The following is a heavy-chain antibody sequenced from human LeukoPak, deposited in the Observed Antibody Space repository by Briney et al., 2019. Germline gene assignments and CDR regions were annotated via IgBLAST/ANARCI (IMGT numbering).Heavy chain of an antibody. Sequence: ASVKVSCKASGYAFTGYYMHWVRQAPGQGLEWMGWINPNSGGTNYAQKFQGRVTMTRDTSISTAYMELSRLRSDDTAVYYCARVKGGYSYGYFDYWGQGTLVTVSS. V-gene: IGHV1-2*02. CDR1: GYAFTGYY. CDR3: ARVKGGYSYGYFDY. J-gene: IGHJ4*02. D-gene: IGHD5-18*01. CDR2: INPNSGGT.